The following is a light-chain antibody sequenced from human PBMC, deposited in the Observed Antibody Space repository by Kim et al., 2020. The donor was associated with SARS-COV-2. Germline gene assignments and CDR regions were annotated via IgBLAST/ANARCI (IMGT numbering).Light chain of an antibody. CDR3: QQRNNWLT. CDR2: DAS. J-gene: IGKJ4*01. CDR1: QSVNTY. V-gene: IGKV3-11*01. Sequence: EIVLTQSPATLSLSPGDRATLSCRASQSVNTYLAWYRQTPGQAPRLLIYDASNRATGVPARFSGSGSGTDFTLTISSLEPEDFAVYYCQQRNNWLTFGGGTTVEIK.